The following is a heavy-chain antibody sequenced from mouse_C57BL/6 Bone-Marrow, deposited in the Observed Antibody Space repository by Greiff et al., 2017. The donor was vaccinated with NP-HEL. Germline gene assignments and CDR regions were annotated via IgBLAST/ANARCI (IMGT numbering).Heavy chain of an antibody. Sequence: VQLQQSGAELMKPGASVKLSCKATGYTFTGYWIAWVKQRPGHGLEWIGEILPGSGSTNYNEKFKGKATFTADTSSNTAYMQLSSLTTEDAAIDYCASPPYDYPLDYWGQGTSGTVSS. CDR1: GYTFTGYW. CDR3: ASPPYDYPLDY. D-gene: IGHD2-3*01. J-gene: IGHJ4*01. CDR2: ILPGSGST. V-gene: IGHV1-9*01.